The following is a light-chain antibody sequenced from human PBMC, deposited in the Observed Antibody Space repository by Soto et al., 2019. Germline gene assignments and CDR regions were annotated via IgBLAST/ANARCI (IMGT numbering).Light chain of an antibody. J-gene: IGKJ5*01. CDR3: QQYHNWPPIT. CDR2: GAS. CDR1: QSVSSN. V-gene: IGKV3-15*01. Sequence: EIVLTQSPGTLSLSPGERATFSCRASQSVSSNYLAWYQQKPGQAPRLLIYGASTRATGIPARFSGSGSGTEFTLTISSLQSEDFAVYYCQQYHNWPPITFGQGTRLEIK.